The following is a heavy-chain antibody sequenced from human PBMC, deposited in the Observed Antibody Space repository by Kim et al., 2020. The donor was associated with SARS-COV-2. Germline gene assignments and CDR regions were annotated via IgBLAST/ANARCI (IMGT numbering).Heavy chain of an antibody. Sequence: GGSLRLSCAASGFTFDDYAMHWVRQAPGKGLEWFSLISWDGGSTYYADSVKGRFTIFRDNSKNSLYLQMNSLGAEDTALYYCAKEISPMGWYFDLWGHGTLVTVAS. CDR2: ISWDGGST. V-gene: IGHV3-43D*03. CDR1: GFTFDDYA. D-gene: IGHD3-10*01. CDR3: AKEISPMGWYFDL. J-gene: IGHJ2*01.